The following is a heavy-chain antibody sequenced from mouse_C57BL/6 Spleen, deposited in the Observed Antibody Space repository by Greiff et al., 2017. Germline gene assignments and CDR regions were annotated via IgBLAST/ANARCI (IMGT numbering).Heavy chain of an antibody. CDR1: GYTFTDYE. Sequence: VQRVESGAELVRPGASVTLSCKASGYTFTDYEMHWVKQTPVHGLEWIGAIDPETGGTAYNQKFKGKAILTADKSSSTAYMELRSLTSEDSAVYYCTPGLRRGFAYWGQGTLVTVSA. CDR2: IDPETGGT. D-gene: IGHD2-4*01. J-gene: IGHJ3*01. CDR3: TPGLRRGFAY. V-gene: IGHV1-15*01.